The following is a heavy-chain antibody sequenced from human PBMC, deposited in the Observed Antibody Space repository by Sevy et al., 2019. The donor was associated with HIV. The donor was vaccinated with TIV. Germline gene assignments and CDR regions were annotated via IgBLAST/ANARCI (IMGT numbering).Heavy chain of an antibody. D-gene: IGHD3-10*01. CDR2: ISSSSSTI. CDR3: AREDYYGSGSYYGPLDY. V-gene: IGHV3-48*01. Sequence: GGSLRLSCAASGFTLSSYSMNWVRQAPGKGLEWVSYISSSSSTIYYADSVKGRFTISRDNAKNSLYLQMNSLRAEDTAVYYCAREDYYGSGSYYGPLDYWGQGTLVTVSS. CDR1: GFTLSSYS. J-gene: IGHJ4*02.